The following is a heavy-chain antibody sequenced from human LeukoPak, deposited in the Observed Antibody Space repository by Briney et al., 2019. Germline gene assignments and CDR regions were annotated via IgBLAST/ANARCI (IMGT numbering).Heavy chain of an antibody. V-gene: IGHV4-61*02. D-gene: IGHD2-21*02. CDR1: GGSISSGSYY. CDR3: ARGVTRFDP. J-gene: IGHJ5*02. Sequence: SETLSLTCTVSGGSISSGSYYWGWIRQPAGKGLEWIVRIYTSGSTNYNPSHKSRVTISVDTSKNQFSLKLSSVTAADTAVYYCARGVTRFDPWGQGTLVTVSS. CDR2: IYTSGST.